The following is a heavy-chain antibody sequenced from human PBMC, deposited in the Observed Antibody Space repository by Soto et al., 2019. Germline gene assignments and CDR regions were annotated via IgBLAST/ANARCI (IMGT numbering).Heavy chain of an antibody. V-gene: IGHV3-23*01. J-gene: IGHJ5*02. D-gene: IGHD6-13*01. CDR2: ISGSGGST. CDR1: GFTFSSYG. CDR3: ARVPLLPPGIAAAGFFWFDP. Sequence: PGGSLRLSCAASGFTFSSYGMSWVRQAPGKGLEWVSVISGSGGSTYYADSVKGRFTTSRDNSKNTLYLQMYSLRAEDTAVYYCARVPLLPPGIAAAGFFWFDPWGQGTLVTVSS.